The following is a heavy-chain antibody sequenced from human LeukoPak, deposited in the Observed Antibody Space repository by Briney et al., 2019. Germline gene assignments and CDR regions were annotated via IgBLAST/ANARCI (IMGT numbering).Heavy chain of an antibody. CDR2: ISRSGPT. V-gene: IGHV3-23*01. D-gene: IGHD2-21*01. CDR3: AKGESSAFAT. Sequence: PGGSLRLSCTPSGFTFSRYDMQWVRQAPGKGLEWVSGISRSGPTYYRDSVRGRFTISRDDSKNTLYLQMNSLRAEDTAVYYCAKGESSAFATWGQGTMVTVSS. J-gene: IGHJ3*02. CDR1: GFTFSRYD.